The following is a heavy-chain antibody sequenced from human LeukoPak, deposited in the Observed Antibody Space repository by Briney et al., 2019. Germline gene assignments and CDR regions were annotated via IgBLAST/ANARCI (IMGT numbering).Heavy chain of an antibody. V-gene: IGHV1-69*04. D-gene: IGHD6-19*01. Sequence: SVKVSCKASGGTFSSYGISWVRQAPGQGLEWMGRVIPILDKANYAQNFQGRVTITADTSTRTAYMELSSLRSEDTAVYYCARDFPARGQWLVYWGQGTLVTVSS. CDR3: ARDFPARGQWLVY. CDR1: GGTFSSYG. CDR2: VIPILDKA. J-gene: IGHJ4*02.